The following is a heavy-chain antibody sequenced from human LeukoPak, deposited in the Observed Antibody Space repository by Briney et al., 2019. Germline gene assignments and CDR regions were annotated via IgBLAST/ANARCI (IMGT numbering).Heavy chain of an antibody. CDR2: ISSSSSTI. V-gene: IGHV3-48*01. CDR1: GFTFSSYS. J-gene: IGHJ4*02. CDR3: ARDPTNVDTAMEVDY. D-gene: IGHD5-18*01. Sequence: GGSLRLSCAAPGFTFSSYSMNWVRQAPGKGLEWVSYISSSSSTIYYADSVKGRFTISRDNAKNSLYLQMNSLRAEDTAVYYCARDPTNVDTAMEVDYWGQGTLVTVSS.